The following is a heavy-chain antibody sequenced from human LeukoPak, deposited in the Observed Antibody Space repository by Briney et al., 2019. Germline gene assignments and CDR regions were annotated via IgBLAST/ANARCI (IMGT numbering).Heavy chain of an antibody. CDR2: ISGTGGAT. Sequence: GGSLRFSCVASGFSFGNYAMSWVRQAPGKGLQWVSQISGTGGATWYAGFARDRFTISRDNSKKTLYLQMSGLRVEDTAMYYCVKDPRDTYGTNWFVSWGQGTLLIVSS. CDR3: VKDPRDTYGTNWFVS. V-gene: IGHV3-23*01. CDR1: GFSFGNYA. J-gene: IGHJ5*01. D-gene: IGHD2-21*01.